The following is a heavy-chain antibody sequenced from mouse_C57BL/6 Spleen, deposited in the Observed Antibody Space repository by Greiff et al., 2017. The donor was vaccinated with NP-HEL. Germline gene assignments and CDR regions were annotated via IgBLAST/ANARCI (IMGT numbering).Heavy chain of an antibody. V-gene: IGHV1-42*01. J-gene: IGHJ3*01. Sequence: VQLKESGPELVKPGASVKISCKASGYSFTGYYMNWVKQSPEKSLEWIGEINPSTGGTTYNQKFKAKATLTVDKSSSTAYMQLKSLTSEDSAVYYCARFRAWFAYWGQGTLVTVSA. CDR1: GYSFTGYY. CDR2: INPSTGGT. CDR3: ARFRAWFAY.